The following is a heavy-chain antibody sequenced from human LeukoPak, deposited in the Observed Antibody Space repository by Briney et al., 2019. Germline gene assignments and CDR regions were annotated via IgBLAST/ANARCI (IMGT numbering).Heavy chain of an antibody. V-gene: IGHV3-7*01. CDR3: ARFGYVAAVDY. D-gene: IGHD2-15*01. CDR2: IEPAGSET. CDR1: GFTLSDFW. J-gene: IGHJ4*02. Sequence: RRSLRLSCAVSGFTLSDFWTTWVRQAPGEWLGWVANIEPAGSETYYVDPVKGPFTISRDNAKNLVYQQMSSLRAEDTAVYYCARFGYVAAVDYWGQGTLVTVSS.